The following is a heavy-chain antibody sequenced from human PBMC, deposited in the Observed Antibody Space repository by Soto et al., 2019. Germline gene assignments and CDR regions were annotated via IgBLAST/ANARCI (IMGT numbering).Heavy chain of an antibody. Sequence: EVQLLESGGGWVQPGGSLRLSCAASGFTFTAYALSWCRQAPGTGLEWVATISGIGGSTYLADSVKGRLSISRDNSKNTVSLLMNSLRAVDTAVYFCARGSSGYISSGYYFDYWGRGNLFTVSS. CDR1: GFTFTAYA. J-gene: IGHJ4*02. V-gene: IGHV3-23*01. CDR3: ARGSSGYISSGYYFDY. CDR2: ISGIGGST. D-gene: IGHD6-13*01.